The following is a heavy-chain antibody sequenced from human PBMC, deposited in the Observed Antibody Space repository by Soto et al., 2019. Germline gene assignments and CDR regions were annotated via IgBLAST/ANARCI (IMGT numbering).Heavy chain of an antibody. CDR2: INHSGST. CDR1: GGSFSGYY. V-gene: IGHV4-34*01. J-gene: IGHJ6*03. CDR3: ARGITVSTWDYYYYYYMYV. D-gene: IGHD1-7*01. Sequence: SETLSLTCAVYGGSFSGYYWSWIRQPPGKGLEWIGEINHSGSTNYNPSLKSRVTISVDTSKNQFSLKLSSVTAADTAVYYCARGITVSTWDYYYYYYMYVWGQGSTVPVSS.